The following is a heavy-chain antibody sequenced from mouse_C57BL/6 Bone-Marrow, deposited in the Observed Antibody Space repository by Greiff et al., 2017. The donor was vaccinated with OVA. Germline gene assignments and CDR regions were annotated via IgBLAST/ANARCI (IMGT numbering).Heavy chain of an antibody. CDR3: AREGYDYVFAY. CDR2: IRPNSGST. V-gene: IGHV1-64*01. D-gene: IGHD2-4*01. CDR1: GYTFTSYW. J-gene: IGHJ3*01. Sequence: QVQLQQPGAELVKPGASVKLSCKASGYTFTSYWMHWVKQRPGQGLEWIGMIRPNSGSTNYNEKLKSKATLTVDKSSSTAYMQLSSLTSEDSAVYYCAREGYDYVFAYWGQGTLVTVSA.